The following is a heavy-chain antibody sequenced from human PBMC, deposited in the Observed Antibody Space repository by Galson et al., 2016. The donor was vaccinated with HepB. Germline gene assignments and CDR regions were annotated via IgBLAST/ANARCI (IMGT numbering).Heavy chain of an antibody. J-gene: IGHJ4*02. D-gene: IGHD2/OR15-2a*01. CDR3: ARRLSMAVPYSDY. V-gene: IGHV1-46*01. CDR1: GYTFLTYY. CDR2: INPSNGGT. Sequence: SVKVSCKASGYTFLTYYIHWVRQAPGQGPEWMGIINPSNGGTNYAQKFQGRVTMTRDTSTSTVYMELSRLRSEDMAVYYCARRLSMAVPYSDYWGQGTLVTVSS.